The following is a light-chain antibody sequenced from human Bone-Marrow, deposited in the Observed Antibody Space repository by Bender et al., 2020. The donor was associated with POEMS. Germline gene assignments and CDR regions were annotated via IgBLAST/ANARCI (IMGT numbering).Light chain of an antibody. Sequence: QSVLTQPPSASGTPGQSVTTSCSGTSSNFGNNAANWYQHVPGTAPKLLIYSNNQRPSGVPDRFSASTSGTSASLAISGLHSDDEADYYCSSWDDSLNGWVFGGGTKLTVL. CDR2: SNN. J-gene: IGLJ3*02. CDR3: SSWDDSLNGWV. V-gene: IGLV1-44*01. CDR1: SSNFGNNA.